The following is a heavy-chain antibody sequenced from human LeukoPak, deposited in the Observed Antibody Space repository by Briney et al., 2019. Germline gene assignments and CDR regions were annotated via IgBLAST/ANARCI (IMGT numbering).Heavy chain of an antibody. CDR2: ISGSGGST. J-gene: IGHJ4*02. Sequence: GGSLRLSCAASGFTFSSYAMSWVRQAPGKGLEWVSAISGSGGSTYYADSVKGRFTISRDNSKNTLYLQMNSLKTEDTAVYYCTTRKITFGGVIVDPFDYWGQGTLVTVSS. CDR3: TTRKITFGGVIVDPFDY. D-gene: IGHD3-16*02. CDR1: GFTFSSYA. V-gene: IGHV3-23*01.